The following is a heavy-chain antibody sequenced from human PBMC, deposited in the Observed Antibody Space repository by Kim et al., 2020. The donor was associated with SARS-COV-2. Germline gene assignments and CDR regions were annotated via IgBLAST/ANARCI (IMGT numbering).Heavy chain of an antibody. CDR3: AKGYGLGTYYYYGMDV. V-gene: IGHV3-9*01. D-gene: IGHD3-10*01. J-gene: IGHJ6*02. Sequence: GGSLRLSCAASGFTFDDYSMHWVRQAPGKGLEWVSGISWNSGSICYADSVKGRFTISRDNAKNSLYLQMNSLRAEDTALYYCAKGYGLGTYYYYGMDVWGQGTTVTVYS. CDR2: ISWNSGSI. CDR1: GFTFDDYS.